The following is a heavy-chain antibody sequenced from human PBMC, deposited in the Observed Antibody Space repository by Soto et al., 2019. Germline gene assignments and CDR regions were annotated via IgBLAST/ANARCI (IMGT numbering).Heavy chain of an antibody. D-gene: IGHD6-19*01. V-gene: IGHV4-31*03. Sequence: QVQLQESGPGLVKPSQTLSLTCTVSGGSISSGGYYWSWIRQHPGKGLEWIGYIYYSGSTYYNPSLKSRVTISVDTSKNQFSLKLSSVSAADTAVYHCARSQSSGWVGLDYWGPGILVTVSS. CDR2: IYYSGST. CDR3: ARSQSSGWVGLDY. J-gene: IGHJ4*02. CDR1: GGSISSGGYY.